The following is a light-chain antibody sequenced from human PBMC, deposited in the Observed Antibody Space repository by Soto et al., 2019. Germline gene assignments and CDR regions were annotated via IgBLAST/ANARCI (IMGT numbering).Light chain of an antibody. J-gene: IGLJ3*02. CDR2: EVT. V-gene: IGLV2-8*01. CDR3: SSYAASNNFYFV. CDR1: SSDVGGYNY. Sequence: QSVLTQPPSASGSPGQSVTISCTGTSSDVGGYNYVSWYQQYPGRAPKLMIYEVTKRPSGVPDRCSGSKSGNTASLTVSGLQAEDEADYYCSSYAASNNFYFVFGGGTKLTVL.